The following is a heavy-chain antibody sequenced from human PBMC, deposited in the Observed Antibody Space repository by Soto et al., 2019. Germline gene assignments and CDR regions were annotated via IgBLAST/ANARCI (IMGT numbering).Heavy chain of an antibody. Sequence: EVQLVESGGGLVKPGGSLRLSCAASGFTFSRYSMNWVRQAPGKGLEWVSSISGSSSYIYYADSVKGRFTISRDNAKNSLYLQMNSLRAEDTAVYYCARSYDILTGYSGFDYWGQGTLVTGSS. CDR2: ISGSSSYI. V-gene: IGHV3-21*01. J-gene: IGHJ4*02. CDR3: ARSYDILTGYSGFDY. D-gene: IGHD3-9*01. CDR1: GFTFSRYS.